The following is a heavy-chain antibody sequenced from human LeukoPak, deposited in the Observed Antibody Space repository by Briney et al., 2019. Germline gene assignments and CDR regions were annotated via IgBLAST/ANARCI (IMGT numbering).Heavy chain of an antibody. CDR1: GFTFDDYA. J-gene: IGHJ4*02. Sequence: GGSLRLSCAASGFTFDDYAMHWVRQAPGKGLEWVSGISWNSGSIGYADSVKGRFTISRDNAKNSLYLQMNSLRAEDTALYCCAKALYYYGPFDYWGQGTLVTVSS. CDR2: ISWNSGSI. V-gene: IGHV3-9*01. D-gene: IGHD3-10*01. CDR3: AKALYYYGPFDY.